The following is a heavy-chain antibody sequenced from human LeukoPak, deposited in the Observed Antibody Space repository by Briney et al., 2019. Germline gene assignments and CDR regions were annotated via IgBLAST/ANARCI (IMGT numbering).Heavy chain of an antibody. CDR3: ARDTTAAEYWFDP. D-gene: IGHD2-2*01. CDR1: GGSISSGSYY. Sequence: SETLSLTCTVSGGSISSGSYYWSWIRQPAGKGLEWIGRIYTSGGTNHNPSLKSRVTISVDTSKNQFSLKLSSVAAADTAVYYCARDTTAAEYWFDPWGQGTLVTVSS. J-gene: IGHJ5*02. CDR2: IYTSGGT. V-gene: IGHV4-61*02.